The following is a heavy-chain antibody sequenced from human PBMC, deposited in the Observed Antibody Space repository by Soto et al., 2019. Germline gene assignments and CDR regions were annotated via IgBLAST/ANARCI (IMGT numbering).Heavy chain of an antibody. Sequence: QVQLQESGPGLVKPSETLSLTCTVSGGSVSSGSYYWSWIRQPPGKGLEWIGYIYYSGSTNYNPSLKNRVSISVDKSKNQFSLKLRSVTAADTAVYYCARDWRRWYFDLWGRGTLVTVSS. CDR3: ARDWRRWYFDL. CDR2: IYYSGST. J-gene: IGHJ2*01. V-gene: IGHV4-61*01. CDR1: GGSVSSGSYY.